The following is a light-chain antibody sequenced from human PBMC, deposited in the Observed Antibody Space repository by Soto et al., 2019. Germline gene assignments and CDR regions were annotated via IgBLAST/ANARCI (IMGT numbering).Light chain of an antibody. CDR1: SSDVGGYNY. J-gene: IGLJ2*01. CDR2: DVN. Sequence: QSALTQPASVSGSPGQSITTSCTGTSSDVGGYNYVSWYQQHPGKAPKLMIYDVNTRPSGVSNRFSGSKSGNTASLTISGLRAEDEADYYCSSYTSSISFGGGTKVTVL. CDR3: SSYTSSIS. V-gene: IGLV2-14*01.